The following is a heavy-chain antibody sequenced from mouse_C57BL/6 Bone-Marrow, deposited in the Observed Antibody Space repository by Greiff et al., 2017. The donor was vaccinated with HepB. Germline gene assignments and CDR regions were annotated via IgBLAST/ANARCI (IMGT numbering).Heavy chain of an antibody. Sequence: VKLQQSGAELARPGASVKLSCKASGYTFTSYGISWVKQRTGQGLEWIGEIYPRSGNTYYNEKFKGKATLTADKSSSTAYMELRSLTSEDSAVYFCARHYGSSSPGAMDYWGQGTSVTVSS. V-gene: IGHV1-81*01. CDR1: GYTFTSYG. D-gene: IGHD1-1*01. J-gene: IGHJ4*01. CDR2: IYPRSGNT. CDR3: ARHYGSSSPGAMDY.